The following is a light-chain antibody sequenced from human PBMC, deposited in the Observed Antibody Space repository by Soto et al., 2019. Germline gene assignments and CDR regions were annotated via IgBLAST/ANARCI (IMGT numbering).Light chain of an antibody. Sequence: QSVLTQPPSVSGAPGQRVTISCTGSSSNIGAGFDVHWYKQLPGTAPKLIIYGNSNRPSGVPDRFSGSKSGTSASLAITGLQAEDEAVYYCQSYDNSPVVFGGGTKLTV. CDR2: GNS. CDR1: SSNIGAGFD. J-gene: IGLJ2*01. V-gene: IGLV1-40*01. CDR3: QSYDNSPVV.